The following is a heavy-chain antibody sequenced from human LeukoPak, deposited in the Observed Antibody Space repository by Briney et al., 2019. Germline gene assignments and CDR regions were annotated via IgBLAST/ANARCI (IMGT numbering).Heavy chain of an antibody. V-gene: IGHV3-23*01. Sequence: GGSLRLSCTASGFTFSAFAMMWVRQAPGKGPEWFAAIRGGGAGAFYAGSVMGRFTISKDNSRDMLFLQMNDLRAEDTAVYYCARDPNGDYVGAFDMWGPGTIVTVSS. CDR2: IRGGGAGA. J-gene: IGHJ3*02. D-gene: IGHD4-17*01. CDR3: ARDPNGDYVGAFDM. CDR1: GFTFSAFA.